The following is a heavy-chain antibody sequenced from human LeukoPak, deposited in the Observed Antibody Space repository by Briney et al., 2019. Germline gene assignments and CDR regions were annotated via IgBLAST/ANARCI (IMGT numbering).Heavy chain of an antibody. CDR3: ARSTYGSGPYYYYYMDV. Sequence: SVKVSCKASGGTFSSYAISWVRQAPGQGLEWMGRIIPIFGTANYAQKFQGRVTITTDESTSTAYMQLSSLRSEDTAVYYCARSTYGSGPYYYYYMDVWGKGTTVTVSS. D-gene: IGHD3-10*01. CDR1: GGTFSSYA. J-gene: IGHJ6*03. CDR2: IIPIFGTA. V-gene: IGHV1-69*05.